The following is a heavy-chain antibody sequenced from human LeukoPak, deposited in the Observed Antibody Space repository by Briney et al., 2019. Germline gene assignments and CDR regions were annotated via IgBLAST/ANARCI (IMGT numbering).Heavy chain of an antibody. CDR3: AREPTYSSSWYTSCDY. CDR2: ITLSSSSI. CDR1: GFNFNNYN. V-gene: IGHV3-48*01. J-gene: IGHJ4*02. Sequence: GGSLGLSCAASGFNFNNYNMNWVRQAPGKGLEWVSYITLSSSSIYYADSVKGRFTISRDNAKNSLYLQMNSLRAEDTAVYYCAREPTYSSSWYTSCDYWGQGTLVTVSS. D-gene: IGHD6-13*01.